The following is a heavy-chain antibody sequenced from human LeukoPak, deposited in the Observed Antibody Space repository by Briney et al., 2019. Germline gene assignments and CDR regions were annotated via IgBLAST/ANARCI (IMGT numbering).Heavy chain of an antibody. V-gene: IGHV1-69*06. Sequence: SVKVSCKASGYTFTGYYMHWVRQAPGQGLEWMGGIIPVVGTANYAQKFQGRVTITADKSTNTAYMELSRLRSDDTAIYYCARGLTEYISTFYIYYWGQGTLVTVSS. J-gene: IGHJ4*02. D-gene: IGHD6-13*01. CDR2: IIPVVGTA. CDR3: ARGLTEYISTFYIYY. CDR1: GYTFTGYY.